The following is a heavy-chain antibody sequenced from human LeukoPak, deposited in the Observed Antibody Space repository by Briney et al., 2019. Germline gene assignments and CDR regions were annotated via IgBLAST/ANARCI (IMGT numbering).Heavy chain of an antibody. J-gene: IGHJ4*02. D-gene: IGHD5-18*01. Sequence: PSETLSLTCTVSGGSISSSSYYWGWIRQPPGKGLEWIGSIYYSGSTYYNPSLKSRVTISVDTSKNQFSLKLSSVTAADTAVYYCASSRIQLWLRYDYWGQGTLVTVSS. CDR3: ASSRIQLWLRYDY. CDR1: GGSISSSSYY. CDR2: IYYSGST. V-gene: IGHV4-39*01.